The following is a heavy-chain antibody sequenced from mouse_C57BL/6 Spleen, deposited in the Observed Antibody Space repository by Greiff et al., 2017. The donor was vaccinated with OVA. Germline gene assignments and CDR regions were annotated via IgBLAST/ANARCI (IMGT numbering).Heavy chain of an antibody. J-gene: IGHJ4*01. CDR2: ISSGSSTI. CDR1: GFTFSDYG. CDR3: ARWLGYYAMDY. V-gene: IGHV5-17*01. D-gene: IGHD2-2*01. Sequence: EVQLVESGGGLVKPGGSLKLSCAASGFTFSDYGMHWVRQAPEKGLEWVAYISSGSSTIYYADTVKGRFTISRDNAKNTLFLQMTSLRSEDTAMYYCARWLGYYAMDYWGQGTSGTVSS.